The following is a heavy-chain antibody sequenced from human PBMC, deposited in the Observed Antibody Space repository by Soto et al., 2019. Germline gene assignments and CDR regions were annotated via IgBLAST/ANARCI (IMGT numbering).Heavy chain of an antibody. CDR2: ITGGNA. D-gene: IGHD5-12*01. J-gene: IGHJ4*02. CDR1: GFTFGTYG. CDR3: AKDKERGGYDYEFDS. V-gene: IGHV3-23*01. Sequence: GGSLRLSCAASGFTFGTYGMGWVRQAPGKGLEWVSTITGGNAYYAASVKGRFTISRDNSKNTLYLQMSSLRAEDTALYYCAKDKERGGYDYEFDSWGQGTLATVSS.